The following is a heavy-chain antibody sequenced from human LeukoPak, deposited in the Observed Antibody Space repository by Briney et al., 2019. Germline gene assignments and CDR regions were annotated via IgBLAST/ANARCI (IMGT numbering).Heavy chain of an antibody. CDR1: GFTLTKAW. J-gene: IGHJ4*02. V-gene: IGHV3-15*01. Sequence: GGSLRLSCAASGFTLTKAWMSWVRQAPGKGLEWVGRIKSKTDGGTTAYAAPVKGRFTISTDDSKNTLYLQMNSLKTEDTAVYYCTTGWEHRYYYDYYFDYWGQGSLVTVSS. CDR3: TTGWEHRYYYDYYFDY. D-gene: IGHD3-3*01. CDR2: IKSKTDGGTT.